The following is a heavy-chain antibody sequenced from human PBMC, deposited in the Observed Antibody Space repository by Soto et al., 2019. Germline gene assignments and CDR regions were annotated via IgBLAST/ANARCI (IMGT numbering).Heavy chain of an antibody. CDR2: ISSSSSTI. CDR1: GFTFSSYS. CDR3: ASDSWGFDAFDI. Sequence: LSLTCAASGFTFSSYSMNWVRQAPGKGLEWVSYISSSSSTIYYADSVKGRFTISRDNAKNSLYLQMNSLRDEDTAVYYCASDSWGFDAFDIWGQGTMVTVSS. J-gene: IGHJ3*02. V-gene: IGHV3-48*02. D-gene: IGHD3-16*01.